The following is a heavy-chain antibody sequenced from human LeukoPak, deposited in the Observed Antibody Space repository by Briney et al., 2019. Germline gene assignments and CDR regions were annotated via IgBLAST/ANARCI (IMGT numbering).Heavy chain of an antibody. D-gene: IGHD2-2*02. CDR3: AREARLLYLNWFDP. J-gene: IGHJ5*02. Sequence: PSETLSLTCTVSGGSISSGDYYWSWLRQPPGKGLEWIGYIYYSGSTYYNPSLKSRVTISVDTSKNQFSLKLSSVTAADTAVYYCAREARLLYLNWFDPWGQGTLVTVSS. CDR2: IYYSGST. V-gene: IGHV4-30-4*08. CDR1: GGSISSGDYY.